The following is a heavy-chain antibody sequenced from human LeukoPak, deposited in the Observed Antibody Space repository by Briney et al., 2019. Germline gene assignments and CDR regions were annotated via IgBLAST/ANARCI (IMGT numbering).Heavy chain of an antibody. D-gene: IGHD2-8*02. CDR1: GDSFSSGSHC. CDR3: ARAALVGNWFDP. Sequence: SETLSLTCTVSGDSFSSGSHCWSWIRQPAGKGLEWIGRIYTSGSTNYNPSLKSRVTVSVDTSKNQSSLKLSSVTAADTAVYYCARAALVGNWFDPWGQGTLVTVSS. J-gene: IGHJ5*02. CDR2: IYTSGST. V-gene: IGHV4-61*02.